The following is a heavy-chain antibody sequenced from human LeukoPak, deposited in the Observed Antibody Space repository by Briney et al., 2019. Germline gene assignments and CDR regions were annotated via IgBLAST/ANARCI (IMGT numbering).Heavy chain of an antibody. J-gene: IGHJ4*02. Sequence: SETLSLTCAVYGGSFSGYYWSWIRQPPGKGLEWIGEINHSGSTNYSPSLKSRVTISLDTSKNQFSLKLSSVTAADTAVHYCAGHHPRNTVDFWGQGTLVTVSS. V-gene: IGHV4-34*01. D-gene: IGHD2/OR15-2a*01. CDR3: AGHHPRNTVDF. CDR2: INHSGST. CDR1: GGSFSGYY.